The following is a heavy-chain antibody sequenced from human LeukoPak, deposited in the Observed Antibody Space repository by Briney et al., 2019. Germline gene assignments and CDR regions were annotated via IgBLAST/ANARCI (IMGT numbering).Heavy chain of an antibody. D-gene: IGHD4-17*01. CDR1: GFAFSSLS. CDR2: ITSSSGST. Sequence: GGSLRLSCAASGFAFSSLSMNWVRQAPGKGLEWISYITSSSGSTYYADSVKGRFTISRDNAKNSLYLQMNSLRAEDTAVYYCARVIGSYGDSAYWGQGTLVTVSS. CDR3: ARVIGSYGDSAY. J-gene: IGHJ4*02. V-gene: IGHV3-48*04.